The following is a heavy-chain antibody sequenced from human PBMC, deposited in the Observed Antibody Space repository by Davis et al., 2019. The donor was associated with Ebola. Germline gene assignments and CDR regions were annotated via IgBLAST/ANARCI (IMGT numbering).Heavy chain of an antibody. CDR2: VSCGGHDK. Sequence: PGGSLRLSCGASGFTFSRHSMNWVRQAPGKGLEWIAFVSCGGHDKYYADSVRGRFTISRDNSKKLLFLQLNSLRDEDTALYYCAKDAEDGSGNWFFDFRGRGALVTVSS. CDR1: GFTFSRHS. V-gene: IGHV3-48*02. J-gene: IGHJ2*01. CDR3: AKDAEDGSGNWFFDF. D-gene: IGHD5-24*01.